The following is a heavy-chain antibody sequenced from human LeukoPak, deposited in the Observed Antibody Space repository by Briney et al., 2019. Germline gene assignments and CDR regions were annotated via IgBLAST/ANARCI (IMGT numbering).Heavy chain of an antibody. J-gene: IGHJ4*02. CDR1: GFTFSSHA. CDR3: AKGRSSDYVPFDY. D-gene: IGHD4-17*01. Sequence: PGGSLRLSCAASGFTFSSHAMGWVRQAPGKGLEWVSSISNSAYTKYYADSVKGRFTISRDNSKNTLYLQMISLRGEDTAVYYCAKGRSSDYVPFDYWGQGTLVTVSS. V-gene: IGHV3-23*01. CDR2: ISNSAYTK.